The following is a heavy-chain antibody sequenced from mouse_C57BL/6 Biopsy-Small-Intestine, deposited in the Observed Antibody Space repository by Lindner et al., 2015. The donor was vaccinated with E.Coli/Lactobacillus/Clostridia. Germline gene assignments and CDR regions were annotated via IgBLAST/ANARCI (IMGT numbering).Heavy chain of an antibody. CDR1: GYIFTDNY. CDR3: ARDPGSFNILTGYYSDYFDH. J-gene: IGHJ2*01. V-gene: IGHV1-18*01. CDR2: INPNSGGT. D-gene: IGHD1-1*01. Sequence: SVKVSCKASGYIFTDNYIHWVRQAPGQGLEWMGWINPNSGGTNYGQKFQGRVTLTSDTSSRTAYMELSSLRSDDTAVYYCARDPGSFNILTGYYSDYFDHWGQGTLVTVSS.